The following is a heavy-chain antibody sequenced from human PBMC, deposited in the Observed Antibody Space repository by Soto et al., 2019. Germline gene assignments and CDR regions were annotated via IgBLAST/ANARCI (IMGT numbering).Heavy chain of an antibody. CDR1: GFSLSTSGVG. D-gene: IGHD2-2*02. Sequence: QITLKESGPTLVKPTQTLTLTCTFSGFSLSTSGVGVGWIRQPPGKALEWLALIYWNDDKRYSPSLKSRLTITKDPSKNQVVLTMTNMDPVDTATYYCALSILGYCSSTSCYTGAYDYWGQGTLVTVSS. CDR2: IYWNDDK. V-gene: IGHV2-5*01. J-gene: IGHJ4*02. CDR3: ALSILGYCSSTSCYTGAYDY.